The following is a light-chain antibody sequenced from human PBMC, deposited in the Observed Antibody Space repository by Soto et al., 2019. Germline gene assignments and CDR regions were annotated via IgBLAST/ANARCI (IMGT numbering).Light chain of an antibody. CDR2: EVS. Sequence: QSALTQPASVSGSPGQSITISCTGTSSDVGGYNYVSWYQQHPGKAPKLMIYEVSNRPSGVSNRFSGSKSGNTASLNISGLQAEDEGDYYCRSYTSSSTPYVFGTGTKLTVL. CDR3: RSYTSSSTPYV. V-gene: IGLV2-14*01. CDR1: SSDVGGYNY. J-gene: IGLJ1*01.